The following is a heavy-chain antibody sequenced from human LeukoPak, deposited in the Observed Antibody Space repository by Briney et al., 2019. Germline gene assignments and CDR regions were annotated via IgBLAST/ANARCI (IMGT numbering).Heavy chain of an antibody. D-gene: IGHD4/OR15-4a*01. CDR3: ARDPGAFPYFFDS. J-gene: IGHJ4*02. Sequence: GGSLRLSCSASGFTFNNYALTWVRQTPGKGLECVSAISGDGVSPYYADSVRGRFTISRDNSKNTLYLQMNSLRVEDTAVYFCARDPGAFPYFFDSWGQGTLVTVSS. CDR2: ISGDGVSP. CDR1: GFTFNNYA. V-gene: IGHV3-23*01.